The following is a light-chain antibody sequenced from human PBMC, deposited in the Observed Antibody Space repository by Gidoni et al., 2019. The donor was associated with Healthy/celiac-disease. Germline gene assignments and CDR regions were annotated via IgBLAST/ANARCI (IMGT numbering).Light chain of an antibody. CDR3: NSRDSSGNHYV. J-gene: IGLJ1*01. Sequence: SSELTQDPAVSVALGQTVRITCQGDSLRSYYASWYQHKPGQAPVLVIYGKNNRLSGIPDRFSGASSGNTASLTITGAQAEDEADDYCNSRDSSGNHYVFGTGTKVTVL. CDR1: SLRSYY. CDR2: GKN. V-gene: IGLV3-19*01.